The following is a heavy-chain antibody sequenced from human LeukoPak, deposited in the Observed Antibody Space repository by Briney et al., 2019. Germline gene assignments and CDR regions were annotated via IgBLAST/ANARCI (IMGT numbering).Heavy chain of an antibody. CDR3: AREQLERNFDY. D-gene: IGHD1-1*01. CDR1: GGSISSSSYY. V-gene: IGHV4-39*07. Sequence: SETLSLTCTVSGGSISSSSYYWGWIRQPPGKGLEWIGSIYYSGSTYYNPSLKSRVTISVDTSKNQFSLKLSSVTAADTAVYHCAREQLERNFDYWGQGTLVTVSS. J-gene: IGHJ4*02. CDR2: IYYSGST.